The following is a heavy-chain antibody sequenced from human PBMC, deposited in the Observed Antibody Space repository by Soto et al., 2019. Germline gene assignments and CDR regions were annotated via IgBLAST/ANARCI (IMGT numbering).Heavy chain of an antibody. Sequence: PSETLSLTCTVSGGSVSSGSYYWSWIRQPPGKGLEWTGYIYYSGSTNYNPSLKSRVTISVDTSKNQFSLKLSSVTAADTAVYYCARVSGSYVHWGQGTLVTVSS. CDR2: IYYSGST. D-gene: IGHD1-26*01. CDR1: GGSVSSGSYY. CDR3: ARVSGSYVH. V-gene: IGHV4-61*01. J-gene: IGHJ4*02.